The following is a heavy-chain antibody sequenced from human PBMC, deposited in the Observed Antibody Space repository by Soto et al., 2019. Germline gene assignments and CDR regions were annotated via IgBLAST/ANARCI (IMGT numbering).Heavy chain of an antibody. J-gene: IGHJ6*02. CDR1: GASINSSLYY. CDR2: FSYRGST. V-gene: IGHV4-39*01. D-gene: IGHD3-9*01. Sequence: QLQLQESGPGLGKPSETLSLTCTVSGASINSSLYYWDWIRQSPGKGLEWIGSFSYRGSTYYNPSLKSRVTISVDTSKNQFSLKLISVTAADTAVYYCARQSTLVIYGMDVWGQGTTVIVSS. CDR3: ARQSTLVIYGMDV.